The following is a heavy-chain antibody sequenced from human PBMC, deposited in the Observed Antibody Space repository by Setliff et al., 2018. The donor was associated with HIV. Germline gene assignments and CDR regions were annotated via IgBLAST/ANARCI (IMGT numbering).Heavy chain of an antibody. CDR3: ARRAGSDYFTRFDY. J-gene: IGHJ4*02. V-gene: IGHV4-34*01. D-gene: IGHD3-10*01. Sequence: SETLSLTCAVYGGSFSGFYWTWIRQPPGKGLEWIGEIKHGGSANYNPSLKSRVTILGDTSKNQFSLKLSSVTAADTAVYYCARRAGSDYFTRFDYWGQGTLVTVSS. CDR1: GGSFSGFY. CDR2: IKHGGSA.